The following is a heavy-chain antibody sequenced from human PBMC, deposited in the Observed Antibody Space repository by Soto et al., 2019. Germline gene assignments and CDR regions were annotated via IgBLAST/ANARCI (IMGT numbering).Heavy chain of an antibody. CDR1: GFTFSSYA. Sequence: GGSLRLSCAASGFTFSSYAMHWVRQAPGKGLEWVAVISYDGSNKYYADSVKGRFTISRDNSKNTLYLQMNSLRAEDTAVYYCARDLSWGSGSYSRNQYFDYWGQGTLVTVSS. CDR2: ISYDGSNK. D-gene: IGHD3-10*01. CDR3: ARDLSWGSGSYSRNQYFDY. V-gene: IGHV3-30-3*01. J-gene: IGHJ4*02.